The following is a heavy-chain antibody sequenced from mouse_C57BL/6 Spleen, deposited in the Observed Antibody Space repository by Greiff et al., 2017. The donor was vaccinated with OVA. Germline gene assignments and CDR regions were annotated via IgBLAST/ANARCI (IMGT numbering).Heavy chain of an antibody. CDR3: ARRLTTGDYYAMDY. CDR1: GFTFSSYG. CDR2: ISSGGSYT. J-gene: IGHJ4*01. Sequence: EVKLMESGGDLVKPGGSLKLSCAASGFTFSSYGMSWVRQTPDKRLEWVATISSGGSYTYYPDSVKGRFTISRDNAKNTLYLQMSSLKSEDTAMYYCARRLTTGDYYAMDYWGQGTSVTVSS. D-gene: IGHD2-1*01. V-gene: IGHV5-6*02.